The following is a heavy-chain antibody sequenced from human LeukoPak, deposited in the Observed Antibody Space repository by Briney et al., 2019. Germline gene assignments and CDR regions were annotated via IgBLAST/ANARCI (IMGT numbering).Heavy chain of an antibody. CDR2: IYYSGST. CDR3: ARESYGSGSYYIDY. CDR1: GGSITSSTYY. V-gene: IGHV4-39*07. Sequence: SETLSLTCTVSGGSITSSTYYWGWIRQPPGKGLEWIGSIYYSGSTYYNPSLKSRVTMSVDTSKNEFSLKLSSVTAADTAVYYCARESYGSGSYYIDYWGQGTLVTVSS. J-gene: IGHJ4*02. D-gene: IGHD3-10*01.